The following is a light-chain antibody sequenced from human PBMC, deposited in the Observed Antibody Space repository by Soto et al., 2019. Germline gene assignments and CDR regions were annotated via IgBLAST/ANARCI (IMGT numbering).Light chain of an antibody. CDR1: QDIRNN. Sequence: DIQMTQFQSSLSVFVGDRVTITCRASQDIRNNLHWYKVKPGKAPKLLIYDASNLETGVPSRFSGSGSGTDFTFTINSLEPEDVATYYCQQYDDLPRTFGQGTKLQVK. J-gene: IGKJ2*01. CDR3: QQYDDLPRT. CDR2: DAS. V-gene: IGKV1-33*01.